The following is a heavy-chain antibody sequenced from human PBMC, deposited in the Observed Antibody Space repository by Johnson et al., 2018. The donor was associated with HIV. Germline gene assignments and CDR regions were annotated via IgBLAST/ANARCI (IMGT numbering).Heavy chain of an antibody. V-gene: IGHV3-33*06. J-gene: IGHJ3*02. CDR2: IWYDGSNK. CDR3: SKSDVVVIPEGAFDI. D-gene: IGHD2-21*01. Sequence: QVQLVESGGGVVQPGRSLRLSCAASGFTFSSYGMHWVRQAPGKGLAWVAVIWYDGSNKYYADSVKGRFTISRDNSKNTLYLQMNSLRAEDTAVYYWSKSDVVVIPEGAFDIWGQGTMVTVSS. CDR1: GFTFSSYG.